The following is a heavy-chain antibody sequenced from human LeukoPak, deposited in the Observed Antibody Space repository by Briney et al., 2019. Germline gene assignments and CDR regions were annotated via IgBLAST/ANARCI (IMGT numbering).Heavy chain of an antibody. CDR1: GFTFSSYA. D-gene: IGHD2-2*01. J-gene: IGHJ4*02. CDR2: IIAGGDRT. Sequence: PGGSLRLSCAASGFTFSSYAMSWVRQAPEMGLEWVSTIIAGGDRTYYADSVKGRFTISRDNSKNTLYLQLNSLRAEDTAVYYCAKGACSSTSCSSRPWGQGTLVTVSS. V-gene: IGHV3-23*01. CDR3: AKGACSSTSCSSRP.